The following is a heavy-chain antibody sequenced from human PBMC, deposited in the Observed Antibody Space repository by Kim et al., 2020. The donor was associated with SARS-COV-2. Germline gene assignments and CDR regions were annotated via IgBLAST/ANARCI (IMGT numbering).Heavy chain of an antibody. CDR1: GFSFSSYG. Sequence: GGPLRLSCAASGFSFSSYGMTWVRQAPGQGLEWVSGISGGGTTDYADSVKGRFTISRDNSKNTVYLQMNSLRVEDTAVYYCAKRGTASSFDYWGQGTPVTVSS. J-gene: IGHJ4*02. D-gene: IGHD1-1*01. V-gene: IGHV3-23*01. CDR3: AKRGTASSFDY. CDR2: ISGGGTT.